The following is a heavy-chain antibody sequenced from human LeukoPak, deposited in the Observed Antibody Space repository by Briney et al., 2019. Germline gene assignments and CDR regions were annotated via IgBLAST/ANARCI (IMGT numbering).Heavy chain of an antibody. D-gene: IGHD2-2*01. J-gene: IGHJ4*02. Sequence: WVSQAPGKGLEWIGSIYYSGSTYYNPSLKSRVTISVDTSKNQFSLKLSSVTAADTAVYYCARLARYCSSTSCTARGYFDYWGQGTLVTVSS. V-gene: IGHV4-39*01. CDR2: IYYSGST. CDR3: ARLARYCSSTSCTARGYFDY.